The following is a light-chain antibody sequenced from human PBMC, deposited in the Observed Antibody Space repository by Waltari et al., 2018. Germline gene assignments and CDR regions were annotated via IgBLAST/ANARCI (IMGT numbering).Light chain of an antibody. J-gene: IGKJ4*01. V-gene: IGKV1-5*03. CDR1: QSISNW. CDR2: KAS. CDR3: QQYNSYSLLT. Sequence: DIQMTQSPSTLSASVGDRVTSTCRASQSISNWLAWYQQKPGKAPKLLIYKASTLESGVPSRFSGSGSGTEFTLTINSLQPDDFATYYCQQYNSYSLLTFGGGTKVEIK.